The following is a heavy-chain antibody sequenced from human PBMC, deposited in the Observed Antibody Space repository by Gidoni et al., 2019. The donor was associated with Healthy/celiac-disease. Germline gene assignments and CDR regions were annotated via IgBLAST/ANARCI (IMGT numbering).Heavy chain of an antibody. CDR1: GFTFDAYA. J-gene: IGHJ4*02. CDR2: ISWNSGSI. CDR3: AKDRRRVSAYYFDY. D-gene: IGHD6-13*01. Sequence: EVQLVESGGGLVQPGRSLRLSCAASGFTFDAYAMHWVRQAPGKGLEWVSGISWNSGSIGYADSVKGRFTIARDNAKNSLYLQMNSLRAEDTALYYCAKDRRRVSAYYFDYWGQGTLVTVSS. V-gene: IGHV3-9*01.